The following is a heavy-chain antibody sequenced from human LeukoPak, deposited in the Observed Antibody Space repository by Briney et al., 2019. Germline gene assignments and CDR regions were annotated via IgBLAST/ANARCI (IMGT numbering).Heavy chain of an antibody. J-gene: IGHJ5*02. CDR1: GGTFSSYA. V-gene: IGHV1-69*13. D-gene: IGHD2-2*01. CDR3: ARRGYCSSTSCPSWFDP. Sequence: SVKVSCKASGGTFSSYAISWVRQAPGQGLEWMGGIIPIFGTANYAQKFQGRVTITADESTSTAYMELSSLRSEDTAVYYCARRGYCSSTSCPSWFDPWGQGTLVTVSS. CDR2: IIPIFGTA.